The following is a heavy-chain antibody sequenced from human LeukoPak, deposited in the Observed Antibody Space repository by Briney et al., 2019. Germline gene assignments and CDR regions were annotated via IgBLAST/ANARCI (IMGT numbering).Heavy chain of an antibody. Sequence: GGSLRLSCAASGFTFSSFWMSWVRQSPGQGLEWVANILQDGSERYYVDSVKGRFTISRDNAKNSLYLQMNSLTAEDTAVYYCARDSGIAGYYFDYWGQGSLVTVSS. V-gene: IGHV3-7*01. J-gene: IGHJ4*02. CDR2: ILQDGSER. D-gene: IGHD6-13*01. CDR3: ARDSGIAGYYFDY. CDR1: GFTFSSFW.